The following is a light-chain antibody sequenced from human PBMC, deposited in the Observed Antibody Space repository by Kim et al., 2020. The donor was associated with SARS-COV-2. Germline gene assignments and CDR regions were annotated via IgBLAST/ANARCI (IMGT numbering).Light chain of an antibody. J-gene: IGKJ1*01. CDR2: AAS. CDR1: QGISSY. V-gene: IGKV1-8*01. Sequence: AIRITQSPSSLSASTGDRVTITCRASQGISSYLAWYQQKPGKAPKLLIYAASTLQSGFPSRFSGRGSGTDFTLTISCLQSEDFATYYCQQYYSYPRTFGQGTKVDIK. CDR3: QQYYSYPRT.